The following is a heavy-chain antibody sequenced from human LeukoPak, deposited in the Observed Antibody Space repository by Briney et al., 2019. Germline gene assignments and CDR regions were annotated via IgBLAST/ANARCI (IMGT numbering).Heavy chain of an antibody. Sequence: GGSLRLSCAASGFTFSSYAMSWVRQAPGKGLEWVSASSGSGGSTYYADSVKGRFTISRDNSKNTLYLQMNSLRAEDTAVYYCAKDQWYSSSYDAFDIWGQGTMVTVSS. CDR1: GFTFSSYA. CDR2: SSGSGGST. CDR3: AKDQWYSSSYDAFDI. D-gene: IGHD6-13*01. V-gene: IGHV3-23*01. J-gene: IGHJ3*02.